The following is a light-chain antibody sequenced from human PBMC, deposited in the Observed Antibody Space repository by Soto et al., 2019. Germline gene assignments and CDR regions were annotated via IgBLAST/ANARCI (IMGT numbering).Light chain of an antibody. CDR1: QGISSY. J-gene: IGKJ1*01. CDR2: AAS. Sequence: DIQLTQSPSSMSPSVGDTVTLTSRASQGISSYLAWYQQKPGKAPKLLIYAASTLQSGVPSRFSGSGSGTEFTLTISRLQPDDFATYYCQQYNSYSLTWTFGQGTKVDIK. V-gene: IGKV1-9*01. CDR3: QQYNSYSLTWT.